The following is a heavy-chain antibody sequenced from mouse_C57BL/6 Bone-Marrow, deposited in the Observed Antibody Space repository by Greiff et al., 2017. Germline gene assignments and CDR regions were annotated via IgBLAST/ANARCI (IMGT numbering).Heavy chain of an antibody. CDR3: SRDFFDV. CDR1: GYTFTSYW. V-gene: IGHV1-69*01. Sequence: QVQLQQPGAELVMPGASVKLSCKASGYTFTSYWMHWVKQRPGQGLEWIGEIDPSGSYTNYNQKFKGKSTLTVDKSSSTAYMQLSSLTSEDSAVYYWSRDFFDVWGKGTTVTVSS. J-gene: IGHJ1*03. CDR2: IDPSGSYT.